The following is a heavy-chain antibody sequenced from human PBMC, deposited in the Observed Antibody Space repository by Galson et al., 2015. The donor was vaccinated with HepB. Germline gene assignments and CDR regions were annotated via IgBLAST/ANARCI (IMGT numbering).Heavy chain of an antibody. V-gene: IGHV3-23*01. CDR3: AKDVSSSSVWYFDL. CDR1: GFTFSSYA. CDR2: FSGIGGGT. J-gene: IGHJ2*01. Sequence: SLRLSCAASGFTFSSYAMSWVRQAPGKGLEWVSAFSGIGGGTYYADSVTGRFTISRDNSKNTLFLQMNSLRAEDTAVYYCAKDVSSSSVWYFDLWGRGTQVTVSS. D-gene: IGHD6-6*01.